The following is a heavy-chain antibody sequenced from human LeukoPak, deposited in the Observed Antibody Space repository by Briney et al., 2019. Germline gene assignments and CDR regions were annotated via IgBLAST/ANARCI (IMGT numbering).Heavy chain of an antibody. V-gene: IGHV1-69*04. CDR3: ARDPPYYYDSSGYPDY. CDR1: GYTFTDYY. D-gene: IGHD3-22*01. CDR2: IIPILGIA. J-gene: IGHJ4*02. Sequence: ASVKVSCKASGYTFTDYYMHWVRQAPGQGLEWMGRIIPILGIANYAQKFQGRVTITADKSTRTAYMELSSLRSEDTAVYYCARDPPYYYDSSGYPDYWGQGTLVTVSS.